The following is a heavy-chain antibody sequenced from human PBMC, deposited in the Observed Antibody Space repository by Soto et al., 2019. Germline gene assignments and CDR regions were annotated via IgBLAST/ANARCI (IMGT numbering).Heavy chain of an antibody. J-gene: IGHJ6*02. Sequence: QVQLVQSGAEVKKPGSSVKVSCKASGGTFSSYAISWVRQAPGEGLEWMGGIIPIFGTANYAQKFQGRVTITADESTITAYMELSSLRSEDTAVYYCARPQLAPRYYYYGMDVWGQGTTVTVSS. V-gene: IGHV1-69*01. D-gene: IGHD6-6*01. CDR1: GGTFSSYA. CDR2: IIPIFGTA. CDR3: ARPQLAPRYYYYGMDV.